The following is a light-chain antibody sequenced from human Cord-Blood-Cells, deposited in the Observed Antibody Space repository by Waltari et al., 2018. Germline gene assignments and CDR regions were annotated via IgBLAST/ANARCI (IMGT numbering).Light chain of an antibody. V-gene: IGKV3-11*01. Sequence: EIVLTQSPATLSLSPGERATLSCRASQRVSSYLAWYQQKPGQAPRLLIYDASNMATGIPARFSGSGSGPDFTLTISSLEPEDFAVYYCQQRSNWPPYTFGQGTKLEIK. J-gene: IGKJ2*01. CDR3: QQRSNWPPYT. CDR2: DAS. CDR1: QRVSSY.